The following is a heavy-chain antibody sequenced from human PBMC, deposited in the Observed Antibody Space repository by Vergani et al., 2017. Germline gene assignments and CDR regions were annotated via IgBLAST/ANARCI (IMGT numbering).Heavy chain of an antibody. V-gene: IGHV3-30*18. CDR3: AKDPGLARLGGSFFDY. D-gene: IGHD1-26*01. Sequence: VQLVESGGGLVKPGGSLRLSCAASGFTFSSYGMHWVRQAPGKGPEWVAVISYDGSNKYYADSVKGRFTISRDNSQNTLNLQMDRLRTEDTAVYYCAKDPGLARLGGSFFDYWGQGTLVTVSS. CDR2: ISYDGSNK. J-gene: IGHJ4*02. CDR1: GFTFSSYG.